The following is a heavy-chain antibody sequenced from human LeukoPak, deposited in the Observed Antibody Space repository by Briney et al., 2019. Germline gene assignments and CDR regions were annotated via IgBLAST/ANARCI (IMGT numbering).Heavy chain of an antibody. CDR1: GFTFSSYG. D-gene: IGHD2-2*02. CDR2: IRYDGSNK. J-gene: IGHJ4*02. Sequence: GSLRLSCAASGFTFSSYGMHWVRQAPGKGLEWVAFIRYDGSNKYYADSVKGRFTISRDNSKNTLYLQMNSLRAEDTAVYYCAKMDEYCSSTSCYIWGQGTLVTVSS. V-gene: IGHV3-30*02. CDR3: AKMDEYCSSTSCYI.